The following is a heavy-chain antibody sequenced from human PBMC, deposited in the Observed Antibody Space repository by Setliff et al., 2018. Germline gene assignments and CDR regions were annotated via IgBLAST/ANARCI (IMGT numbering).Heavy chain of an antibody. V-gene: IGHV1-18*01. Sequence: GASVKVSCKASGHIFNSYGISWVRQAPGKGLEWVGWISVYNGKTYFAQKFQDRITLTTDTSTNTGYLELRGLRSDDTAVYYCLRLVRYCTKIACQATSGDEVWGLGTLVTVSS. CDR2: ISVYNGKT. J-gene: IGHJ4*02. CDR1: GHIFNSYG. CDR3: LRLVRYCTKIACQATSGDEV. D-gene: IGHD2-8*01.